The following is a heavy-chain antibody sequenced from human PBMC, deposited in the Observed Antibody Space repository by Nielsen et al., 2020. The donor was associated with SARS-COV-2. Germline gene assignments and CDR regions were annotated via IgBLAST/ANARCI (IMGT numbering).Heavy chain of an antibody. D-gene: IGHD4-17*01. CDR2: IYHSGST. Sequence: SETLSLTCTVSGGSISSYYWSWIRQPAGKGLEWIGEIYHSGSTNYNPSLKSRVTISVDKSKNQFSLKLSSVTAADTAVYYCARDGTTPFDYWGQGTLVTVSS. J-gene: IGHJ4*02. CDR1: GGSISSYY. V-gene: IGHV4-59*12. CDR3: ARDGTTPFDY.